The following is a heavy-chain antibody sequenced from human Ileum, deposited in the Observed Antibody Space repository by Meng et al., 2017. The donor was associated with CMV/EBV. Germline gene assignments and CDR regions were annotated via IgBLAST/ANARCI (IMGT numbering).Heavy chain of an antibody. V-gene: IGHV1-69*02. CDR3: ARSAMIVVVISDYYYYGMDV. J-gene: IGHJ6*02. Sequence: SVKVSCKSSGRTFSSYTISWVRQAPGQGLEWMGRIIPILGIANYAQKFQGRVTITADKSTSTAYMELSSLRSEDTAVYYCARSAMIVVVISDYYYYGMDVWGQGTTVTVSS. D-gene: IGHD3-22*01. CDR1: GRTFSSYT. CDR2: IIPILGIA.